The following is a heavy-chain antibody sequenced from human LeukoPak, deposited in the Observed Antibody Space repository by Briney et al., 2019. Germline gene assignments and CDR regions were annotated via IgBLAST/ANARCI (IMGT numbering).Heavy chain of an antibody. Sequence: GGSLRLSCAASGFTFSSYWMSWVRQAPGKGLEWVSVVSGRAGNTYYADSVKGRFTISRDNSKNTLYLQMNSLRAEDTAVYYCAKGTGSGSGTYSAYWGQGTLVTVSS. J-gene: IGHJ4*02. CDR2: VSGRAGNT. CDR1: GFTFSSYW. D-gene: IGHD3-10*01. CDR3: AKGTGSGSGTYSAY. V-gene: IGHV3-23*01.